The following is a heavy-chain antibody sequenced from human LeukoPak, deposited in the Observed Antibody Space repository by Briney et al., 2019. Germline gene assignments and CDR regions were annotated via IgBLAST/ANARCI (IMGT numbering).Heavy chain of an antibody. J-gene: IGHJ6*03. CDR2: IYGSGIT. V-gene: IGHV4-4*07. CDR3: ARLKIYDSTCYSPGYYMDV. D-gene: IGHD3-22*01. Sequence: SETLSLTCTVSGGSIISNYWSWIRQSAGTGLEWIGRIYGSGITDYNPSLKSRVTMSLDTSRKQFSLRLTSVTAADTAVYYCARLKIYDSTCYSPGYYMDVWGKGTTVSVFS. CDR1: GGSIISNY.